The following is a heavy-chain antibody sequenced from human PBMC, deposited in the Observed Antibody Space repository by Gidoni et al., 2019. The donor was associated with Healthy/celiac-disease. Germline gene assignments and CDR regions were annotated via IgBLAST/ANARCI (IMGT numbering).Heavy chain of an antibody. CDR2: SKSKTDGGTI. D-gene: IGHD3-10*01. CDR1: GFTFSKVW. Sequence: EVQLVESGGGFVQPGGSIRLYCASSGFTFSKVWMNWVRPAPGKGLDWVGRSKSKTDGGTIEYAAPVKGRFTISRDDSKNTLYLQLNSLKTEDTAVYYCTTGPGTSFHWGQGTLVTVSS. V-gene: IGHV3-15*07. CDR3: TTGPGTSFH. J-gene: IGHJ4*02.